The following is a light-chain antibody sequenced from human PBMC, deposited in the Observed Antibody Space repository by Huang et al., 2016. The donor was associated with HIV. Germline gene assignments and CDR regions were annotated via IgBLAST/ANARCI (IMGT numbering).Light chain of an antibody. CDR3: QQTYSAPVT. CDR1: QRISSH. J-gene: IGKJ4*01. V-gene: IGKV1-39*01. CDR2: SST. Sequence: DIQVTQSPSSLFGSVGDRVTITCRTIQRISSHLSWYQQKIGKGPKLLIYSSTVLQSGGPSRFTGSGSGTDFTLTINSLQPEDFATYYCQQTYSAPVTFGGGTRVEIK.